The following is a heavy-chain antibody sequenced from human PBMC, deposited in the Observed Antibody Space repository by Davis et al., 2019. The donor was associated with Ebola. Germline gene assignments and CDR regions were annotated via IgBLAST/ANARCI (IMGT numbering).Heavy chain of an antibody. CDR3: FRTSDPFDCTNGACYNY. CDR2: IRSKANSYAT. D-gene: IGHD2-8*01. Sequence: PGGSLRLSCAASGFTFSGSAMHWVRQASGKGLEWVGRIRSKANSYATAYAASVKGRFTISRDDSKNTAYLQMNSLKTEDTAVYYCFRTSDPFDCTNGACYNYWGQGTLVTVSS. CDR1: GFTFSGSA. J-gene: IGHJ4*02. V-gene: IGHV3-73*01.